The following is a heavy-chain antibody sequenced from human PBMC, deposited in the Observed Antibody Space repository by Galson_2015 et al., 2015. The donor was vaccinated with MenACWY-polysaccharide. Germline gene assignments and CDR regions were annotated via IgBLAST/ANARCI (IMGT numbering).Heavy chain of an antibody. CDR2: IGGSGDGR. V-gene: IGHV3-23*01. CDR1: NFTLSRYD. J-gene: IGHJ5*01. CDR3: AKDRIAALILTPLQTPHQRRSQLTLVAVASSSSASLAVSRLAPSPKSTSAGSAAIASPRKLFPPDS. D-gene: IGHD3-16*02. Sequence: SLRLSCAVSNFTLSRYDMSWVRQPPGKGLEWVSTIGGSGDGRYYADSVRGRFTISRDNAKNTLYLEMNSLRAEDTAFYYCAKDRIAALILTPLQTPHQRRSQLTLVAVASSSSASLAVSRLAPSPKSTSAGSAAIASPRKLFPPDS.